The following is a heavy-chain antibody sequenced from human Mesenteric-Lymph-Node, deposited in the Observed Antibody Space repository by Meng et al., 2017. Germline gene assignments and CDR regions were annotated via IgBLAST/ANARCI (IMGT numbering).Heavy chain of an antibody. Sequence: LMPQSGHRLVKPSQTLSPTCAISGGSASSNSAAWTWIRQSASRGLGWLGRTYYRSKWYNGYAVSVKSRITINPDTSKNQFSLQLNSVTPEDTAMYYCARSGGSGWIDYWGQGTLVTVSS. V-gene: IGHV6-1*01. CDR2: TYYRSKWYN. J-gene: IGHJ4*02. CDR1: GGSASSNSAA. CDR3: ARSGGSGWIDY. D-gene: IGHD6-19*01.